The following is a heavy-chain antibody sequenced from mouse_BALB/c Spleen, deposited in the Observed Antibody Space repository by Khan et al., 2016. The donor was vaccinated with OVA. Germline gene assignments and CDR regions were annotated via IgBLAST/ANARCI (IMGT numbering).Heavy chain of an antibody. J-gene: IGHJ1*01. V-gene: IGHV1-61*01. CDR2: IHPSDSET. CDR3: ARGTTASYWYFDV. Sequence: QVQLQQSGAELVRPGASVKLSCKASGYSFTSYWMNWMKQRPGQGLEWIGIIHPSDSETRLNQKFKDKATLTVDKSSSTAYMQLSSPTSEDSAVYYCARGTTASYWYFDVWGAGTTVTVSS. D-gene: IGHD1-2*01. CDR1: GYSFTSYW.